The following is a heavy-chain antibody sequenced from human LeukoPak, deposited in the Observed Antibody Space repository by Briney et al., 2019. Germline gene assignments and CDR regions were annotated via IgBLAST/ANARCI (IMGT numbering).Heavy chain of an antibody. CDR2: LDPSAGDT. CDR1: GYTFTNYY. Sequence: ASVKVSCKASGYTFTNYYMHWVRQAPGQGLEYMGILDPSAGDTTYAQKFQGRVTMTRDTSTSTVYMELSSLRFEDTAVYYCARTDCSRYSCYKDAFDIWGQGQWSPSLQ. CDR3: ARTDCSRYSCYKDAFDI. D-gene: IGHD2-2*02. V-gene: IGHV1-46*01. J-gene: IGHJ3*02.